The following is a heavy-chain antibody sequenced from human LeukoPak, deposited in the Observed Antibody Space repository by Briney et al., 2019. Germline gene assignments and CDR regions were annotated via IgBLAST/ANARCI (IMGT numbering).Heavy chain of an antibody. CDR3: SRSPRSSSWYYFDY. V-gene: IGHV3-49*04. CDR1: GFTFDEYT. J-gene: IGHJ4*02. D-gene: IGHD6-13*01. Sequence: GRSLRLSCAGSGFTFDEYTMNWVRQAPGKGLEWVGFIRSKAYGGTTEYAASVKGRFTISRDDSKSIAYLQMNSLKTEDTAVYYCSRSPRSSSWYYFDYWGQETLVTVSS. CDR2: IRSKAYGGTT.